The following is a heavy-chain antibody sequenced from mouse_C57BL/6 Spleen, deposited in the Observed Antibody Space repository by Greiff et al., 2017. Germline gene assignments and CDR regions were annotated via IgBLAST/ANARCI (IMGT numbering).Heavy chain of an antibody. CDR3: ARDALYYYGSSAWYFDV. CDR2: SRNKANDYTT. D-gene: IGHD1-1*01. Sequence: EVKVVESGGGLVQSGRSLRLSCATSGFTFSDFYMEWVRQAPGKGLEWIAASRNKANDYTTEYSASGKGRFIVSRDTSQSILYLQMNALRAEDTAIYYCARDALYYYGSSAWYFDVWGTGTTVTVSS. V-gene: IGHV7-1*01. CDR1: GFTFSDFY. J-gene: IGHJ1*03.